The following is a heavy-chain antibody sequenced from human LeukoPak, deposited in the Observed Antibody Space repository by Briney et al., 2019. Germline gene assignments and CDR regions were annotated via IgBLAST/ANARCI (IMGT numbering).Heavy chain of an antibody. D-gene: IGHD6-13*01. V-gene: IGHV3-11*04. CDR3: ARAESSWYNYFDY. CDR1: GFIFDDYA. Sequence: GGSLSLSCAASGFIFDDYAMHWVRQAPGKGLEWVSYISSSGSTKYYADSVNGRFTISRDNAKNSLYLQMNSLRAEDTAVYYCARAESSWYNYFDYWGQGTLVTVSS. CDR2: ISSSGSTK. J-gene: IGHJ4*02.